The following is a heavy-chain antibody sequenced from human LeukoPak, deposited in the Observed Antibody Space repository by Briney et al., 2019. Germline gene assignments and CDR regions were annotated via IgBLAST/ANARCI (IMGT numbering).Heavy chain of an antibody. J-gene: IGHJ5*02. D-gene: IGHD1-26*01. CDR3: ARAPKFRLVGVSKGPFDP. CDR2: IKQDGSEK. V-gene: IGHV3-7*03. Sequence: PGGSLRLSCAASGFTFSSYWMSWVRQAPGKGLEWVANIKQDGSEKYYVDSVKGRFTISRDNAKNSLYLQMNSLRAEDTAVYYCARAPKFRLVGVSKGPFDPWGQGTLDTVSS. CDR1: GFTFSSYW.